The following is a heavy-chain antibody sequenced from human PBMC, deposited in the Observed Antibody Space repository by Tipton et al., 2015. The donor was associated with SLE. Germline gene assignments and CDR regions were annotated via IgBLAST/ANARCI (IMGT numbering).Heavy chain of an antibody. CDR1: GFTFDDYA. D-gene: IGHD6-13*01. J-gene: IGHJ4*02. CDR2: ISWNSGSI. V-gene: IGHV3-9*01. CDR3: AKTQQQLVRPTYFDY. Sequence: SLRLSCAASGFTFDDYAMHWVRQAPGKGLEWVSGISWNSGSIGYADSVKGRFTISRDNAKNSLYLQMNSLRAEDTALYYCAKTQQQLVRPTYFDYWGQGTLVTVSS.